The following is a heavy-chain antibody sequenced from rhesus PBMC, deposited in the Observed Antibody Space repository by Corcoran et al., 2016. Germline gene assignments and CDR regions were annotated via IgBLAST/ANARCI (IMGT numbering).Heavy chain of an antibody. D-gene: IGHD4-29*01. CDR3: ARDRDYGSKLSYFDY. CDR1: GCSISGYYY. CDR2: IDGTSARP. J-gene: IGHJ4*01. Sequence: VKLQQWGEGLVKPSETLSLTCAVYGCSISGYYYWSWIRQAPGKGLEWIGNIDGTSARPNYNPALKNRVTISKDTSKNQFSLKVTSVTAADTAVYFCARDRDYGSKLSYFDYWGQGVLVTVSS. V-gene: IGHV4-73*01.